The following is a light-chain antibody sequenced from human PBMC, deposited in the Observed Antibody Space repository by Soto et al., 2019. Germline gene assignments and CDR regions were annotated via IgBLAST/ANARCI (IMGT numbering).Light chain of an antibody. V-gene: IGKV1-9*01. CDR1: QGISDY. CDR2: GAS. CDR3: QQFNAYPLT. Sequence: DIQLTQSPSFLSASVGDRVTISCRASQGISDYLAWYQQKPGKAPKLLIYGASTLQSGVPSRFSGSASGTEFPLPISSLQPEDFAPYFCQQFNAYPLTFGGGTKLEIK. J-gene: IGKJ4*01.